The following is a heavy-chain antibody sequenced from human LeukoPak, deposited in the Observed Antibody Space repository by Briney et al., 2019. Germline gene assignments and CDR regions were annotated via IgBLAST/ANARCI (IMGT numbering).Heavy chain of an antibody. CDR1: GGTFSNYA. Sequence: SVKVSCKASGGTFSNYAITWVRQAPGQGLEWMGGIIPNFGTSNYAQKFQGRVTITTDESTATAYMELTRLRSEDTAVYYCARGNSSLWFGDFWGQGTLVTVSS. CDR3: ARGNSSLWFGDF. D-gene: IGHD3-10*01. V-gene: IGHV1-69*05. J-gene: IGHJ4*02. CDR2: IIPNFGTS.